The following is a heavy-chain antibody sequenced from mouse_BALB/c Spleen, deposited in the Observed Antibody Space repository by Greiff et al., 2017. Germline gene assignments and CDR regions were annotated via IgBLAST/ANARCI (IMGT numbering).Heavy chain of an antibody. CDR3: ARERRLRAMDY. J-gene: IGHJ4*01. Sequence: EVQGVESGGGLVKPGGSLKLSCAASGFTFSSYAMSWVRQSPEKRLEWVAEISSGGSYTYYPDTVTGRFTISRDNAKNTLYLEMSSLRSEDTAMYYCARERRLRAMDYWGQGTSVTVSS. CDR2: ISSGGSYT. D-gene: IGHD1-2*01. CDR1: GFTFSSYA. V-gene: IGHV5-9-4*01.